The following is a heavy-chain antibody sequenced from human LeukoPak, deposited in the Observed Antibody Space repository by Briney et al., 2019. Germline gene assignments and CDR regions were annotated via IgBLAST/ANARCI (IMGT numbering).Heavy chain of an antibody. CDR3: ARGVVRYFDY. Sequence: GGSLRLSCAASGFTFSGYSMNWVRQAPGKGLEWDSSISSSSSYIYYADSVKGRFTISRDNAKNSLYLQMNSLRAEDTAVYYCARGVVRYFDYWGQGALVTVSS. J-gene: IGHJ4*02. D-gene: IGHD3-9*01. CDR2: ISSSSSYI. CDR1: GFTFSGYS. V-gene: IGHV3-21*01.